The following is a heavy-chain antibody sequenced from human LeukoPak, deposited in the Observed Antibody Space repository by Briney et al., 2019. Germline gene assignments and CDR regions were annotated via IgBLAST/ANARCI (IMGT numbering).Heavy chain of an antibody. D-gene: IGHD6-13*01. Sequence: PGGSLRLSCAASGFTFSSYSMNWVRQAPGKGLEWVSVIYGGGGTYYADSVMGRFTISRDSSKNTLYLQMNSLRAEDTAVYYCAGTYINSWCFYYWGQGTLVTVSS. J-gene: IGHJ4*02. CDR1: GFTFSSYS. CDR3: AGTYINSWCFYY. V-gene: IGHV3-66*01. CDR2: IYGGGGT.